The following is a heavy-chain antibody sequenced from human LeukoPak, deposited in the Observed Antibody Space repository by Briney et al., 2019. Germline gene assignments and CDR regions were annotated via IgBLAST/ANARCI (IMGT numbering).Heavy chain of an antibody. CDR3: ARAAGYYYYYYMDV. V-gene: IGHV4-39*07. Sequence: PSETLSLTCTVSGGSISTSNYYWGWIRQPPGKGLEWIGNIFYSGSTYYSPSLKSRVTISVDTSKNQFSLKLSSVTAADTAVYYCARAAGYYYYYYMDVWGKGTTVTISS. CDR1: GGSISTSNYY. CDR2: IFYSGST. J-gene: IGHJ6*03.